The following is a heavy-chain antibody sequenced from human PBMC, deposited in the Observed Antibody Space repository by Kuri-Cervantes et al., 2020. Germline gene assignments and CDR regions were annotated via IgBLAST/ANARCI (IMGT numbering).Heavy chain of an antibody. Sequence: SVKVSCKASGGTFSSYTISWVRQAPGQGLEWMGRIIPILGIANYAQKFQGRVTITADKSTSTAYMELSSLRSKDTAVYYCARGNCGGDCSIDYWGQGTLVTVSS. J-gene: IGHJ4*02. CDR1: GGTFSSYT. CDR2: IIPILGIA. CDR3: ARGNCGGDCSIDY. D-gene: IGHD2-21*02. V-gene: IGHV1-69*02.